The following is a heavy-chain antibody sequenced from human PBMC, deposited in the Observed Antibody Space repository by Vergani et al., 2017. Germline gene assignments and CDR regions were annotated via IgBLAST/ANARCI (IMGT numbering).Heavy chain of an antibody. J-gene: IGHJ5*02. D-gene: IGHD1-1*01. CDR1: GYIFPSYW. V-gene: IGHV5-51*01. Sequence: EVQLVQSGAEVKTAGASLKISCEGAGYIFPSYWIGWVRQKPGKGLEWIGIIYPGDSDVRYNPSFQGQVTISADKSINTAYLEWSSLKVSDTAMYFCARHSTGETGRGFDPWGQGTQVTVSS. CDR2: IYPGDSDV. CDR3: ARHSTGETGRGFDP.